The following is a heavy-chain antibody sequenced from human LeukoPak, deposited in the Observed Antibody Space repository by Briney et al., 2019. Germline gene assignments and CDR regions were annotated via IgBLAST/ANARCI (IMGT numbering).Heavy chain of an antibody. D-gene: IGHD3-10*01. CDR3: ARSDYHNSGSHTVFDAFDI. J-gene: IGHJ3*02. Sequence: SETLSLTCTVSGGSISGYYWSWIRRPPGKGLEWIGYIDDSGNTNYNPSLRSQVTISVDKSKNQFSLKLSFVTAADTAMYYCARSDYHNSGSHTVFDAFDIWGQGTRVTVSS. CDR1: GGSISGYY. CDR2: IDDSGNT. V-gene: IGHV4-59*01.